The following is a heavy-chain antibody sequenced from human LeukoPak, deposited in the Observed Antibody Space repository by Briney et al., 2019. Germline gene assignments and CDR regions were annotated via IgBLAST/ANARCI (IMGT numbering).Heavy chain of an antibody. J-gene: IGHJ5*02. CDR2: IWYDGGIK. CDR3: ARNIAARWFDP. D-gene: IGHD6-6*01. CDR1: GFSFGFNTYG. Sequence: PGRSLRLSCVASGFSFGFNTYGMQWVRQTPGKGLEWVAVIWYDGGIKYYGDAVKGRFTISRDNSKNTLYLQMDSLRGEDTAVYYCARNIAARWFDPWGQGTLVTVSS. V-gene: IGHV3-33*01.